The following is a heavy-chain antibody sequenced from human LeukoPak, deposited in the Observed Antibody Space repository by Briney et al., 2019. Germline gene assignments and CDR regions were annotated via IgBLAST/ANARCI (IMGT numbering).Heavy chain of an antibody. D-gene: IGHD4-17*01. J-gene: IGHJ4*02. CDR2: IYYSGST. Sequence: SETLSLTCTVSGGSLSSSSYYWGWIRQPPGKGLEWIGSIYYSGSTYYNPPLKSRVTISVDTSKNQFSLKLSSVTAADTAVYYCARGGSTVTKPFDYWGQGTLVTVSS. CDR3: ARGGSTVTKPFDY. CDR1: GGSLSSSSYY. V-gene: IGHV4-39*07.